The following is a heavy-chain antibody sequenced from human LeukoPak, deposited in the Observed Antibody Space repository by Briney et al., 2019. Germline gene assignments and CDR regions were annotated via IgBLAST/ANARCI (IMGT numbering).Heavy chain of an antibody. Sequence: ASVKVSCKASGYTFTSYGISWVRQAPGQGLEWMGWISVYNGNTNYAQELQGRVTMTTDTSTSTAYMELRSLRSDDTAVYYCARDRSPDFWSGYYRDAFDIWGQGTMVTVSS. V-gene: IGHV1-18*01. CDR3: ARDRSPDFWSGYYRDAFDI. CDR1: GYTFTSYG. CDR2: ISVYNGNT. D-gene: IGHD3-3*01. J-gene: IGHJ3*02.